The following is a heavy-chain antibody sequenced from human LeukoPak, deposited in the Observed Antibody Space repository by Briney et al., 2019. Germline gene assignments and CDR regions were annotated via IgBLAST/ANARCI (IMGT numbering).Heavy chain of an antibody. V-gene: IGHV1-69*04. Sequence: ASVKVSCKASGGTFSNYVISWVRQAPGQGLEWTGRIIPIVDITNYAENYQGRVTFSADTSTNPAYMQLSSLRSDDTAVYFCGRNEEGFGESLIAWGQGTLVTVSS. CDR3: GRNEEGFGESLIA. D-gene: IGHD3-10*01. CDR1: GGTFSNYV. J-gene: IGHJ5*02. CDR2: IIPIVDIT.